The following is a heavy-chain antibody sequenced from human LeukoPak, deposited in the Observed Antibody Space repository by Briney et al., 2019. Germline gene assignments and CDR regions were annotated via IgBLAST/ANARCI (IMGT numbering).Heavy chain of an antibody. Sequence: SETLSLTCTVSGGSISSYYWSWIRQPPGKGLEWVGYIYYSGSTNYNPSLKSLLTISVDTSKHQLSLKLRSVTAAATAVYYCAREGIVVVPAAIGGYHRMDVWGQGTTVTVSS. CDR1: GGSISSYY. CDR2: IYYSGST. V-gene: IGHV4-59*12. CDR3: AREGIVVVPAAIGGYHRMDV. J-gene: IGHJ6*02. D-gene: IGHD2-2*02.